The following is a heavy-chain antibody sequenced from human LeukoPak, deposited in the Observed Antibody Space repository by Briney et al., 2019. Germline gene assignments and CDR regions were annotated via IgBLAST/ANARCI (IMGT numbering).Heavy chain of an antibody. CDR2: ISSSGSTI. D-gene: IGHD6-19*01. CDR1: GFTFSDYY. V-gene: IGHV3-11*01. CDR3: AKSYSSGWPPVYFDY. J-gene: IGHJ4*02. Sequence: GGSLRLSCAASGFTFSDYYMSWIRQAPGKGLEWVSYISSSGSTIYYAGSVKGRFTISRDNAKNSLYLQMNSLRAEDTAVYYCAKSYSSGWPPVYFDYWGQGTLVTVSS.